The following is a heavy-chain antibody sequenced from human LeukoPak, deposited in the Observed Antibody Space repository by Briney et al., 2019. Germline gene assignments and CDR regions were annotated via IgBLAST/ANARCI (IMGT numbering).Heavy chain of an antibody. CDR2: INHSGST. CDR1: GGSFSGYY. D-gene: IGHD6-19*01. CDR3: ARSAAVAGTKRSAFAI. Sequence: NSSETLSLTCAVYGGSFSGYYWSWIRQPPGKGLEWIGEINHSGSTNYNPSLKSRVTISVDTSKNQFSLKLSSVTAADTAVYYCARSAAVAGTKRSAFAIWGQGTMVTVSS. V-gene: IGHV4-34*01. J-gene: IGHJ3*02.